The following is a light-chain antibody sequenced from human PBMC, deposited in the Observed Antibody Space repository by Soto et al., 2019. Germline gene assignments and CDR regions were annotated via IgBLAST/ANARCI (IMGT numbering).Light chain of an antibody. CDR3: LQYGVLLCT. J-gene: IGKJ1*01. V-gene: IGKV3-20*01. CDR2: AAS. CDR1: QSVTANY. Sequence: EIALTQSPGTLSLSPGERATLSCRASQSVTANYLAWYQQKPGQAPRLLIYAASIGATGITDRFSGSGSGTEFTLTISRLEPEDFAVYYGLQYGVLLCTFDQGIKVEIK.